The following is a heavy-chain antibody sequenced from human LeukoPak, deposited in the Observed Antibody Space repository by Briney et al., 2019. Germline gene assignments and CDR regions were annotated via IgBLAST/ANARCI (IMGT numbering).Heavy chain of an antibody. CDR1: GYTFTSYG. Sequence: ASVKVSCKASGYTFTSYGITWVRQAPGQGLEWMGWISADNGNTNYAQKLQGRVTMTTDTSTSTAYMELRSLRSDDTAVYYCARDPPPSSSSWYYFDYWGRGTLVTVSS. V-gene: IGHV1-18*01. CDR3: ARDPPPSSSSWYYFDY. J-gene: IGHJ4*02. D-gene: IGHD6-13*01. CDR2: ISADNGNT.